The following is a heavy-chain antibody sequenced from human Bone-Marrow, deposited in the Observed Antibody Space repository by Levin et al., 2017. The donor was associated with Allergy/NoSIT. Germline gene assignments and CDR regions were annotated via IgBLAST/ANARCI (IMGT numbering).Heavy chain of an antibody. Sequence: GESLKISCAASGFTFNNYGMHWVRQAPGKGLEWVAVISYDGSNKYYVDSVKDRFTISRDQSKNTLYLQMNSLRVEDTGVYYCARYGSESHYLHEYYFDYWGQGTLVTVSS. CDR2: ISYDGSNK. CDR1: GFTFNNYG. J-gene: IGHJ4*02. CDR3: ARYGSESHYLHEYYFDY. V-gene: IGHV3-30*03. D-gene: IGHD3-10*01.